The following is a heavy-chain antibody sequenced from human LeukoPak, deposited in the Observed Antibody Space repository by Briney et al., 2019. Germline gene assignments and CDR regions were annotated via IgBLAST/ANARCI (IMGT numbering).Heavy chain of an antibody. V-gene: IGHV4-34*01. J-gene: IGHJ5*02. CDR3: ARLTPHYYGSGRGFDP. CDR1: GGSFSGYY. Sequence: SETLSLTCAVYGGSFSGYYWSWIRQPPGKGLEWIGEINHSGSTNYNPSLKSRVTISVDTSKNQFSLKLSSVTAADTAVYYCARLTPHYYGSGRGFDPWGQGTLATVSS. D-gene: IGHD3-10*01. CDR2: INHSGST.